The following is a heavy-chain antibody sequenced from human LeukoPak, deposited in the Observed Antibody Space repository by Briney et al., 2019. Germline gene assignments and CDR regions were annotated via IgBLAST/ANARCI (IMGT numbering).Heavy chain of an antibody. CDR2: ISSSSSYI. V-gene: IGHV3-21*01. D-gene: IGHD3-10*01. CDR3: ARGGSGSYYIDY. Sequence: GGSLRLSCAASGFTFSSYSMNWVRQAPGKGLEWVSSISSSSSYIYYADSVKGRFTISRDNAKNSLYLQMNSLRAEDTAVYYCARGGSGSYYIDYWGQGTLVTVSS. J-gene: IGHJ4*02. CDR1: GFTFSSYS.